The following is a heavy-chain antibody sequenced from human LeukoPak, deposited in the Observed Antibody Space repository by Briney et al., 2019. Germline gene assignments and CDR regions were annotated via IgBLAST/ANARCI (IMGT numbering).Heavy chain of an antibody. CDR2: INHSGST. CDR3: ASRGISVVVPAASGRRNWFDP. V-gene: IGHV4-34*01. CDR1: GGSFSGYY. Sequence: SETLSLTCAVYGGSFSGYYWSWIRQPPGKGLEWIGEINHSGSTNYNPSLKSRVTISVDTSKNQFSLKLSSVTAADTAVYYCASRGISVVVPAASGRRNWFDPWGQGTLVTDSS. D-gene: IGHD2-2*01. J-gene: IGHJ5*02.